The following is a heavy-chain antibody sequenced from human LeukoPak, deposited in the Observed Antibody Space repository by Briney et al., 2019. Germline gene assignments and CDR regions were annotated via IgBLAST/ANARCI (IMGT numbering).Heavy chain of an antibody. CDR1: GFTFSSYA. V-gene: IGHV3-23*01. CDR3: AKRGLRGYYYDSSGYYSFDY. CDR2: ISGSGGST. Sequence: PGGSLRLSCAASGFTFSSYAMSWVRQAPGKGLEWVSAISGSGGSTYYADSVKGRFTISRDNSKNTLYLQMNSLRAGDTAVYYCAKRGLRGYYYDSSGYYSFDYWGQGTLVTVSS. J-gene: IGHJ4*02. D-gene: IGHD3-22*01.